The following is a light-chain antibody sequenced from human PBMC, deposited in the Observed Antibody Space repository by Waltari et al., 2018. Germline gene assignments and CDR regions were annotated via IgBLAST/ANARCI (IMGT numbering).Light chain of an antibody. CDR1: SITIGGFNY. CDR3: SSYTSRSTSV. Sequence: SARTHLPSVSGSPGQSTPLSCPETSITIGGFNYVPWYQQHPGKAPNLMIYDVNKRPSGVSNRFSGSKSGDTASLTISGLQAEDEAVYYCSSYTSRSTSVFGTGTKVTVL. CDR2: DVN. J-gene: IGLJ1*01. V-gene: IGLV2-14*01.